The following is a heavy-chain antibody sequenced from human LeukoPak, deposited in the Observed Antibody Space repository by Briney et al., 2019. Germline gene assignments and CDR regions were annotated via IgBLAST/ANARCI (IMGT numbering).Heavy chain of an antibody. J-gene: IGHJ3*02. V-gene: IGHV3-30*18. CDR3: AKVQDDAFDI. Sequence: PGRSLRLSCAASGFTISSYDMHWVRQAPGKGLEWVAVISYDGSNKYYADSVKGRFTISRDNSKNTLYLQMNSLRGEDTAAYYCAKVQDDAFDIWGQGTLVTVSS. CDR1: GFTISSYD. CDR2: ISYDGSNK.